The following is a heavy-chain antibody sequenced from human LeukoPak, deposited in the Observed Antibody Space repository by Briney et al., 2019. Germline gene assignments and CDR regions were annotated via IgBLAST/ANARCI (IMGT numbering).Heavy chain of an antibody. D-gene: IGHD2-8*01. CDR2: IKQDGSEK. V-gene: IGHV3-7*01. CDR1: EFTLSSYW. Sequence: GGSLRLSCAVSEFTLSSYWMAWVRQAPGKGLAWVANIKQDGSEKYYVDSVKGRFTISRDNARNSLYLQMNSLRAEDTAIFYCARVNPLMAPGAFDIWGQGTMVAVSS. CDR3: ARVNPLMAPGAFDI. J-gene: IGHJ3*02.